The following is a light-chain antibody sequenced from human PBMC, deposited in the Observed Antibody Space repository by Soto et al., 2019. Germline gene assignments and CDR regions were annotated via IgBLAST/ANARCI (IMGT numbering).Light chain of an antibody. J-gene: IGKJ1*01. CDR3: LQYDSHSWT. Sequence: DIQMTQSPSTLSPSVGDRVTITCRASRSISDWLAWYQQKPGKAPKLLIFDASNLKSGVPSRFSGSGSGTEFTLTISSIQPDDVATYYCLQYDSHSWTFGQGTRVELK. CDR2: DAS. V-gene: IGKV1-5*01. CDR1: RSISDW.